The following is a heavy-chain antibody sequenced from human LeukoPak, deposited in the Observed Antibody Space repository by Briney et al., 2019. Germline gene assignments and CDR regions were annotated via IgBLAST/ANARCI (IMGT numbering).Heavy chain of an antibody. D-gene: IGHD3-10*01. J-gene: IGHJ4*02. CDR3: ARAPGPPNYFDY. V-gene: IGHV3-30*04. Sequence: GGSLRLSCAASGFTFSKYAFHWVRQAPGKGLEWVAAISSDVSHRYYIDSVKGRFTISRDNSKNTLSLQMRSLRAEDTAVYYCARAPGPPNYFDYWGQGTLVTVSS. CDR1: GFTFSKYA. CDR2: ISSDVSHR.